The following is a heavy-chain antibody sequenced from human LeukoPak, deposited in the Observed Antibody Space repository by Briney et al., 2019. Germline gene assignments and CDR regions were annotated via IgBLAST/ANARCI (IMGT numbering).Heavy chain of an antibody. Sequence: TGGSLRLSCAASGFTFSSYSMNWVRQAPGKGLEWVSYISSSSSTIYYADSVKGRFTIYRDNAKNSLYLQMNSLRAEDTAVYYCARAYGDYARAAGCFDYWGQGTLVTVSS. D-gene: IGHD4-17*01. CDR1: GFTFSSYS. CDR3: ARAYGDYARAAGCFDY. V-gene: IGHV3-48*04. CDR2: ISSSSSTI. J-gene: IGHJ4*02.